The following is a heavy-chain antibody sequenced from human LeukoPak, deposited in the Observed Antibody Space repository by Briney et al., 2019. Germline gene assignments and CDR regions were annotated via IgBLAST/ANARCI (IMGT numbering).Heavy chain of an antibody. CDR1: GFTFSSYT. V-gene: IGHV3-21*04. CDR3: AKDSTIAVAGEIDY. J-gene: IGHJ4*02. Sequence: GGSLRLSCAASGFTFSSYTMNWVRQAPGKGLQWVSTVSASSDIHYSDSVRGRFTISRDNARNSLYLQMNSLRTEDTALYYCAKDSTIAVAGEIDYWGQGTLVTVSS. CDR2: VSASSDI. D-gene: IGHD6-19*01.